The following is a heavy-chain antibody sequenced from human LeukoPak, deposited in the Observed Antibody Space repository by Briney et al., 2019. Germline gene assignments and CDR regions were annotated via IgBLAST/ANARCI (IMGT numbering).Heavy chain of an antibody. J-gene: IGHJ4*02. CDR3: ARVGLSEDY. V-gene: IGHV4-59*01. D-gene: IGHD4/OR15-4a*01. CDR1: GGSISSYY. CDR2: IYYSGST. Sequence: SETLSLTCTVSGGSISSYYWSWIRQPPGKGLEWIGYIYYSGSTNYNLSLKSRVTISVDTSKNQFSLKLSSVTAADTAVYYCARVGLSEDYWGQGTLVTVSS.